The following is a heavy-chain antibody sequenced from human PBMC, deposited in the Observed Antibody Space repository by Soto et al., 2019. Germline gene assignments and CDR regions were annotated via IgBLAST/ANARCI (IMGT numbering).Heavy chain of an antibody. CDR1: GGSISSYY. D-gene: IGHD3-16*02. CDR3: ARGPAYDYVWGSYRYTLDY. V-gene: IGHV4-59*01. CDR2: IYYSGST. Sequence: SETLSLTCTVSGGSISSYYWSWIRQPPGKGLEWIGYIYYSGSTNYNPSLKSRVTISVDTSKNQFSLKLSSVTAADTAVYYCARGPAYDYVWGSYRYTLDYWGQGTLVTVSS. J-gene: IGHJ4*02.